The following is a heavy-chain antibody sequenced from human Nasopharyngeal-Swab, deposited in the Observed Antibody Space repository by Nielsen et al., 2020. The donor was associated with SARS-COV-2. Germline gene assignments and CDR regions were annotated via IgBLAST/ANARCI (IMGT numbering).Heavy chain of an antibody. CDR2: IYPRDSDT. CDR3: VRPEGVATSFKYYFQYGMDV. D-gene: IGHD5-12*01. V-gene: IGHV5-51*01. Sequence: GESLKISCKGSGYRFTSYWIAWVRQMPGKGLEWMGIIYPRDSDTRYSPSFQGQVTISADKSISTAYLQWSSLKASDTAMYYCVRPEGVATSFKYYFQYGMDVWGQGTMVTVPS. J-gene: IGHJ6*02. CDR1: GYRFTSYW.